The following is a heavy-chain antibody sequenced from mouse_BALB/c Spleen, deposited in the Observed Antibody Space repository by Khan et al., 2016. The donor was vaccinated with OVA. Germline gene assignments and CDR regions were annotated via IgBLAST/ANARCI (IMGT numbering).Heavy chain of an antibody. CDR1: GFSLTGYG. J-gene: IGHJ4*01. D-gene: IGHD2-4*01. V-gene: IGHV2-6-7*01. CDR2: IWGDGSK. Sequence: QVQLKESGPGLVAPSQSLSITCTVSGFSLTGYGVNWVRQPPGKGLEWLGMIWGDGSKDYNSDLKSRLSISNDNSKSQVFLKMNSLHTDDTARYYCAREIYYDYAYYYAMDYWGQGTSVTVSS. CDR3: AREIYYDYAYYYAMDY.